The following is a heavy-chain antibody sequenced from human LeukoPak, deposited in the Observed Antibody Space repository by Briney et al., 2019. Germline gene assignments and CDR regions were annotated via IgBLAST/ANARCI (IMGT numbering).Heavy chain of an antibody. CDR3: ARGQERVRGVIRFGLGDY. V-gene: IGHV3-30*04. CDR1: GFTFSSYA. D-gene: IGHD3-10*01. Sequence: PGGSLRLSCAASGFTFSSYAMPWVRQAPGKGLEWVAVISYDGSNKYYADSVKGRFTISRDNSKNTLYLQMNSLRAEDTAVYYCARGQERVRGVIRFGLGDYWGQGTLVTVSS. CDR2: ISYDGSNK. J-gene: IGHJ4*02.